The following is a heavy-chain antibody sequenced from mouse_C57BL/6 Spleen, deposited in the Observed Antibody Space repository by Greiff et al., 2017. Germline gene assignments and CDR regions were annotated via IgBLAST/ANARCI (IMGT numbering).Heavy chain of an antibody. J-gene: IGHJ4*01. CDR2: INYDGSST. Sequence: EVKLMASEGGLVQPGSSMKLSCTASGFTFSNYYMAWVRQVPEKGLEWVANINYDGSSTYYLDSLKSRFIISRDNAKNILYLQMSSLKSEDTATYYCARGSSWDYYAMDYWGQGTSVTVSS. CDR1: GFTFSNYY. D-gene: IGHD1-1*01. V-gene: IGHV5-16*01. CDR3: ARGSSWDYYAMDY.